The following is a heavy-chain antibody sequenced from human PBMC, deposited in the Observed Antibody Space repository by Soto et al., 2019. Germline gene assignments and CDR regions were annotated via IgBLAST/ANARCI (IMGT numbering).Heavy chain of an antibody. CDR2: ISSSSSYI. CDR1: GFTFSSYS. Sequence: GGSLRLSCAASGFTFSSYSMNWVRQAPGKGLEWVSSISSSSSYIYYADSVKGRFTISRDNAKNSLYLQMNSLRAEETAVYYCASDADRRLLWFGELSPRAGYYYYYMDVWGKGTTVTVSS. CDR3: ASDADRRLLWFGELSPRAGYYYYYMDV. V-gene: IGHV3-21*01. J-gene: IGHJ6*03. D-gene: IGHD3-10*01.